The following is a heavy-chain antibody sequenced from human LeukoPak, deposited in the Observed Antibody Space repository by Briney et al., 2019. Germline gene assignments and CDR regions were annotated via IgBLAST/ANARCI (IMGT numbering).Heavy chain of an antibody. V-gene: IGHV3-33*01. CDR3: ERDDHISGWCSF. J-gene: IGHJ1*01. Sequence: GGSLRLSCAASGFTFSAFGMHWVRQAPGKGLEWVAVIHYDGSNKYYADSVKGRFTISRDNSKNTLYLEMSSLRAEDTAVYYCERDDHISGWCSFWGQGTLVTVSS. CDR1: GFTFSAFG. D-gene: IGHD6-19*01. CDR2: IHYDGSNK.